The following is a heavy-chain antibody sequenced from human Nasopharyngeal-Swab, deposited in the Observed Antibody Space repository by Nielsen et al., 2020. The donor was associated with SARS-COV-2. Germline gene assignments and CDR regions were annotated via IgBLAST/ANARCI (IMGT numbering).Heavy chain of an antibody. D-gene: IGHD3-10*01. Sequence: SETLSLTCAVSGDSISSSNWWSWVRQPPGKGLEWLGEIYHSGSTNYNPSLKSRVTISVEKSKNQFSLKLSSVTAADTAVYYCAKVLWFGELYYWGQETLVTVSS. CDR3: AKVLWFGELYY. CDR1: GDSISSSNW. CDR2: IYHSGST. J-gene: IGHJ4*02. V-gene: IGHV4-4*02.